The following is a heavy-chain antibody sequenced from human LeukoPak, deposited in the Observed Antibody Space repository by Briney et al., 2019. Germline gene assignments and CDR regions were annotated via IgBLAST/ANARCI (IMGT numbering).Heavy chain of an antibody. CDR2: IIPIFGTA. D-gene: IGHD2-2*01. CDR1: GGTFSSYA. CDR3: ARGTPPPPRYCSSTSCYYYYYYMDV. J-gene: IGHJ6*03. V-gene: IGHV1-69*13. Sequence: SVKVSXKASGGTFSSYAISWVRQAPGQGLEWMGRIIPIFGTANYAQKFQGGVTLTADESTSTAYMYMSSLRSGDTAVYYCARGTPPPPRYCSSTSCYYYYYYMDVWGKGTTVTVSS.